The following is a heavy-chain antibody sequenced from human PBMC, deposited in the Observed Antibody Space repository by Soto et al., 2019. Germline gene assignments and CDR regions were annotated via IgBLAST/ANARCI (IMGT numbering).Heavy chain of an antibody. CDR3: AHNGYPPGGPDSSYFDS. J-gene: IGHJ4*02. D-gene: IGHD1-1*01. Sequence: QITLKESGPTLVKPTQTLTLTCTFSGFSLSTSGVGVGWIRQPPGKALEWLALIYWDDDKRYSPPLKSRLTITNDTSKNQVVLTMTILDPVDTATYYCAHNGYPPGGPDSSYFDSWGQGTLVTVSS. V-gene: IGHV2-5*02. CDR1: GFSLSTSGVG. CDR2: IYWDDDK.